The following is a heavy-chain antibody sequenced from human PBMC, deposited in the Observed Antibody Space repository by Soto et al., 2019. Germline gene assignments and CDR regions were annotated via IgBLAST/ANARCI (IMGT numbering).Heavy chain of an antibody. CDR1: GGSISSYY. Sequence: SETLSLTCTVSGGSISSYYWSWIRQPAGKVLEWIGRIYTSGSTNYNPSLKSRVTMSVDTSKNQFSLKLSSVTAADTAVYYCARIRGYVNYYYSGMDVWGPGTTVNVSS. V-gene: IGHV4-4*07. J-gene: IGHJ6*02. D-gene: IGHD5-12*01. CDR2: IYTSGST. CDR3: ARIRGYVNYYYSGMDV.